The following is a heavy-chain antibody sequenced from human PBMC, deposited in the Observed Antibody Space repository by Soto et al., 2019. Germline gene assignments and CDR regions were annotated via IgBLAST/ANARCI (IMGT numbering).Heavy chain of an antibody. V-gene: IGHV4-30-2*06. D-gene: IGHD5-12*01. CDR1: GASISYGGFS. J-gene: IGHJ4*02. CDR3: VRGSGYDAFDH. Sequence: QLQLQESGTGAVRTSETLSLTCTVFGASISYGGFSWSWIRQSPGKGLEWIGYINHFESTYFHPSFKSLLSMSIVRSRNMFSLNFSSVTAADMAVYYCVRGSGYDAFDHWGQGGPVTVSS. CDR2: INHFEST.